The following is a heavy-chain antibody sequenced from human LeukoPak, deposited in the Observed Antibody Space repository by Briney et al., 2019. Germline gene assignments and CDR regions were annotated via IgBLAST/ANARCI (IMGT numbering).Heavy chain of an antibody. D-gene: IGHD2-15*01. CDR2: IYTSGST. Sequence: SETLSLTCTVSGGSISTSNYYWSWIRQPAGKGLEWIGRIYTSGSTNYNPSLKSRVTISVDTSKNQFSLKLSSVTAADTAVYYCARICGGGSCDGDFQHWGQGTLVTVSS. CDR3: ARICGGGSCDGDFQH. V-gene: IGHV4-61*02. CDR1: GGSISTSNYY. J-gene: IGHJ1*01.